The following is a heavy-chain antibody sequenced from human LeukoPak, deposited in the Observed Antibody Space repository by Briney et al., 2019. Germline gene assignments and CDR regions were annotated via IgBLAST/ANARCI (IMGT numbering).Heavy chain of an antibody. CDR1: GFTFSSYA. J-gene: IGHJ5*02. V-gene: IGHV3-23*01. Sequence: GGSLRLSCAASGFTFSSYAMSWVRQAPGKGLEWASAISGSGGSTYYADSVKGRFTISRDNSKNTLYLQMNSLRAEDTAIYYCAKSLLSGWFDPWGQGTLVTVSS. CDR3: AKSLLSGWFDP. CDR2: ISGSGGST. D-gene: IGHD6-25*01.